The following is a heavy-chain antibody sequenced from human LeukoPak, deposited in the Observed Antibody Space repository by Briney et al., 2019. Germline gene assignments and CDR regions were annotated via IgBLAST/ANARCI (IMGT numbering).Heavy chain of an antibody. CDR3: ARVPESVGINYFDS. Sequence: PSETLSLTCAVYGGSFSGNFWSWVRQPPGEGLEWIGEINHRGNTNYSPSLKSRVTISVDTSKNQFSLRLSSVTAADTAVYYCARVPESVGINYFDSWGQGTQVTVSS. J-gene: IGHJ4*02. CDR1: GGSFSGNF. V-gene: IGHV4-34*01. D-gene: IGHD1-26*01. CDR2: INHRGNT.